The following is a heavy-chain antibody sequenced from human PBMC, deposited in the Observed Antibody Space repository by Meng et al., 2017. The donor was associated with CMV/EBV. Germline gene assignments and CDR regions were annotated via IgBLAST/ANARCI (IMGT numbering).Heavy chain of an antibody. V-gene: IGHV1-69*04. CDR3: AKEADY. J-gene: IGHJ4*02. CDR2: IMPILGVA. Sequence: SSVKVSCKDSGRNFNSYAISWVRRSPGQGLEWMERIMPILGVASYAQKFQGRVTITADKSTSTAYMELSSLRSEDTAVYYCAKEADYWGQGTLVTVSS. CDR1: GRNFNSYA.